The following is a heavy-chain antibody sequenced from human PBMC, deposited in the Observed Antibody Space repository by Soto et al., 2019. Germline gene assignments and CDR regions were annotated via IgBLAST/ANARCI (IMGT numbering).Heavy chain of an antibody. J-gene: IGHJ6*02. CDR2: IYYSGST. CDR3: ARDSSRAGSSKYYYYGMDV. CDR1: GGSISSYY. Sequence: SETLSLTCTVSGGSISSYYWSWIRQPPGKGLEWIGYIYYSGSTNYNPSLKSRVTISVDTSKNQFSLKLSSVTAADTAVYYCARDSSRAGSSKYYYYGMDVWGQGTTVTVSS. V-gene: IGHV4-59*01. D-gene: IGHD6-6*01.